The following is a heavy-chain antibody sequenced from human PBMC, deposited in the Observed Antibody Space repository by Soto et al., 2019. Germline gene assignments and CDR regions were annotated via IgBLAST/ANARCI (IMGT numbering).Heavy chain of an antibody. J-gene: IGHJ4*02. CDR1: GFTFSNYA. D-gene: IGHD6-13*01. CDR2: ISGGGGDT. V-gene: IGHV3-23*01. Sequence: EVQLLESGGGLVQPGGSLRLSCAGAGFTFSNYAMGWVRQAPGKGLQWVSSISGGGGDTYYADSVKGRFTISRDNSKSTLYLKLNSLGAEDTALYYCVKRDWSSGTAAAGTWGDYWGQGSLVTVS. CDR3: VKRDWSSGTAAAGTWGDY.